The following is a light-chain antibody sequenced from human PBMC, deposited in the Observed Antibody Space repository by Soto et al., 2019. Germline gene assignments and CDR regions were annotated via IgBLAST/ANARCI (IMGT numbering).Light chain of an antibody. CDR1: SSDVGGYNY. V-gene: IGLV2-11*01. J-gene: IGLJ3*02. CDR3: SSYGGSYSGV. CDR2: DVS. Sequence: QSALTQPRSVSGSPGQSVTISCTGTSSDVGGYNYVSWYQQHPGKAPKLMIYDVSKRPSGVPDRFSGSKSGNTASLTISGLQAEDEADYYCSSYGGSYSGVFGGGTKVTVL.